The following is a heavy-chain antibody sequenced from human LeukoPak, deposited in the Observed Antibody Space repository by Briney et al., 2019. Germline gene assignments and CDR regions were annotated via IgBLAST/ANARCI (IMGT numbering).Heavy chain of an antibody. Sequence: EASVTVSCKVSGYTLTELSMHWVRQAPGKGLEWMGGFDPEDGETIYAQKFQGRVTMTEDTSTDTAYMELSSLRSEDTAVYYCATVTGYSGSYAQFDYWGQGTLVTVSS. V-gene: IGHV1-24*01. CDR2: FDPEDGET. J-gene: IGHJ4*02. D-gene: IGHD1-26*01. CDR3: ATVTGYSGSYAQFDY. CDR1: GYTLTELS.